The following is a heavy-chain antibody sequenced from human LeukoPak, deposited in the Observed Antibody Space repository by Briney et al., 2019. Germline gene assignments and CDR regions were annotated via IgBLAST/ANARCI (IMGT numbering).Heavy chain of an antibody. CDR2: IYYSGST. CDR3: ASNNPYDFLSGYLEDY. Sequence: PSETLSLTCTVSGGSISSSSYYWGWIRQPPGKGLEWIGSIYYSGSTYYNPSLRSRVTISVDTSKNQFSLKLSSVTAADTAVYYCASNNPYDFLSGYLEDYWGQGTLVTVSS. J-gene: IGHJ4*02. CDR1: GGSISSSSYY. V-gene: IGHV4-39*01. D-gene: IGHD3-3*01.